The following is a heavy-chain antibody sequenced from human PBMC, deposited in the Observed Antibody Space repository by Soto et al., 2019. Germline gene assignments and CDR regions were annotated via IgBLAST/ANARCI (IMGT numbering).Heavy chain of an antibody. CDR3: ARHSSYYYDSSAYYDS. J-gene: IGHJ5*01. CDR1: GAPISTGNW. Sequence: QVHLQESGPRLVQSSGTLSLTCGVSGAPISTGNWWTWVRQSPGKGLEWIGEIYHGGNTNYRPSRRSRVTISVDKSKNQFSLRLTSVTAADTAVYYCARHSSYYYDSSAYYDSWGQGILVTVSS. CDR2: IYHGGNT. V-gene: IGHV4-4*02. D-gene: IGHD3-22*01.